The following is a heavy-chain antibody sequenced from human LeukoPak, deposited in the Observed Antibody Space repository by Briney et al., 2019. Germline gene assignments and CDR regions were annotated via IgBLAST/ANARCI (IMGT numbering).Heavy chain of an antibody. D-gene: IGHD4-17*01. J-gene: IGHJ4*02. V-gene: IGHV3-7*01. CDR2: IKQDGSEK. Sequence: PGGSLRLSCVVSEFIFNNYWMNWVRQAPGKGLEWVANIKQDGSEKYYADSVKGRFTISRDNATSSLYLQMNSLRDEDTAVYFCFSADYGYWGQGTLVTVSS. CDR3: FSADYGY. CDR1: EFIFNNYW.